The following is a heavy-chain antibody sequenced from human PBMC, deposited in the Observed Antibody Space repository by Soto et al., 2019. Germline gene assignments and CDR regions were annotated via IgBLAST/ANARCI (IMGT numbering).Heavy chain of an antibody. CDR1: GYTFTGYY. J-gene: IGHJ3*02. Sequence: ASVKVSCKASGYTFTGYYMHWVRQAPGQGLEWMGWINPNSGGTNYAQKFQGWVTMTRDTSISTAYMELSRLRSDDTAVYYRARDSRVDANRGYSYGHTMSPVAFDIWGQGTMVTVS. CDR2: INPNSGGT. V-gene: IGHV1-2*04. CDR3: ARDSRVDANRGYSYGHTMSPVAFDI. D-gene: IGHD5-18*01.